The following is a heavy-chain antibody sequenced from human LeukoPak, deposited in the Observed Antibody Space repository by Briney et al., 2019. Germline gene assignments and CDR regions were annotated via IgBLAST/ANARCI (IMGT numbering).Heavy chain of an antibody. J-gene: IGHJ5*02. Sequence: GGSLRLSCAASAFTFNSYSMSWVRQAPGEGLEWVASITSTSVSTYYADSVKGRFTISGDNAKNSLYLQMNSLRAEDTAVYYCARDSGGRGWFDPWGQGTLVTVSS. V-gene: IGHV3-21*01. CDR1: AFTFNSYS. CDR3: ARDSGGRGWFDP. CDR2: ITSTSVST. D-gene: IGHD2-15*01.